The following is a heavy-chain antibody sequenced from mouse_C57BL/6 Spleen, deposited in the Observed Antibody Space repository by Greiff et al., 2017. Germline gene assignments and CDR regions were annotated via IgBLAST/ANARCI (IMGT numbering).Heavy chain of an antibody. Sequence: EVKLMESEGGLVQPGSSMKLSCTASGFTFSDYYMAWVRQVPEKGLEWVANINYDGSSTYYLDSLKSRFIISRDNAKNILYLQMSSLKSEDTATYYCARDNLIYAMDYWGQGTSVTASS. CDR1: GFTFSDYY. CDR2: INYDGSST. J-gene: IGHJ4*01. V-gene: IGHV5-16*01. CDR3: ARDNLIYAMDY.